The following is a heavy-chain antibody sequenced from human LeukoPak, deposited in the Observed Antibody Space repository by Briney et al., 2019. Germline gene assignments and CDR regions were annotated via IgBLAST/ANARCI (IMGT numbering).Heavy chain of an antibody. CDR3: ARAPPRGNRYSSGWYYPNYYYGMDV. V-gene: IGHV1-69*13. D-gene: IGHD6-19*01. CDR1: GYTFTGYF. J-gene: IGHJ6*02. Sequence: GASVKVSCKASGYTFTGYFMHWVRQAPGQGLEWMGGIIPIFGTANYAQKFQGRVTITADESTSTAYMELSSLRSEDTAVYYCARAPPRGNRYSSGWYYPNYYYGMDVWGQGTTVTVSS. CDR2: IIPIFGTA.